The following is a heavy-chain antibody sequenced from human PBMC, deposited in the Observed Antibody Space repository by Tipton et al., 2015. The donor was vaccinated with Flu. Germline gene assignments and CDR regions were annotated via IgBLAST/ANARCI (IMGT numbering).Heavy chain of an antibody. V-gene: IGHV4-39*07. Sequence: TLSLTCTVSGDSISTTIYYWGWVRQPPGKGLEWIGSIYYSGTTYYNPSLKSRVTISVDSSKNEFSLTLASLTAADTAVYYCARDLWNDRRAYYYYGVDVRDQGP. D-gene: IGHD1-1*01. J-gene: IGHJ6*02. CDR2: IYYSGTT. CDR1: GDSISTTIYY. CDR3: ARDLWNDRRAYYYYGVDV.